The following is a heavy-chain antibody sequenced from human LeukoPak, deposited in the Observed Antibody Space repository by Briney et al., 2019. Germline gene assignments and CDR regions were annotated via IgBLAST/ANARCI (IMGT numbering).Heavy chain of an antibody. Sequence: SETLSLTCAAYGVSFSGYYWSWIRQPPGKGLEWIGEINHSGSTNYNPSLKSRVTISVDTSKNQFSLKLSSVTAADTAVYYCARLRSDSSGYYSPTPGSGAFDIWGQGTMVTVSS. CDR1: GVSFSGYY. J-gene: IGHJ3*02. CDR2: INHSGST. CDR3: ARLRSDSSGYYSPTPGSGAFDI. V-gene: IGHV4-34*01. D-gene: IGHD3-22*01.